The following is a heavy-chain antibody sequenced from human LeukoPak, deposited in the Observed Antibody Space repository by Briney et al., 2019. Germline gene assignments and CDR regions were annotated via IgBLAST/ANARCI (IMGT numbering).Heavy chain of an antibody. V-gene: IGHV4-59*01. CDR2: IYYGGST. CDR3: ATNAGGYREPPFDY. Sequence: SETLSLTCTVSGGSISSYYWHWIRHPPGKGLECIGYIYYGGSTNYNPSLKSRVTISVDTSKNQFSLKLSSVTAADTAVYYCATNAGGYREPPFDYWGQGTLVTVSS. D-gene: IGHD5-12*01. CDR1: GGSISSYY. J-gene: IGHJ4*02.